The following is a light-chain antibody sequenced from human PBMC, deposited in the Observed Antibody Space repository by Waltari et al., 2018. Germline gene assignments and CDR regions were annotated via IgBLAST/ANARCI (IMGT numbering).Light chain of an antibody. J-gene: IGLJ2*01. V-gene: IGLV3-19*01. CDR1: DVGSKS. CDR2: GKD. CDR3: DSRDTNGNRLTVV. Sequence: SYVLTQLPSVSVAPGKTARIICGGKDVGSKSVHWYQQKPGQAPVLVIYGKDKRPSGIPDRFSGSGSGNTASLTITGAQAEDEADYYCDSRDTNGNRLTVVFGGGTKLTVL.